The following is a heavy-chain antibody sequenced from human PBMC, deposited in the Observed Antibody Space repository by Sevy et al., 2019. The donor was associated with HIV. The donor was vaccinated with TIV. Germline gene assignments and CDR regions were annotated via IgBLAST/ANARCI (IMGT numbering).Heavy chain of an antibody. CDR3: ARDFCSGGSCYSAFVY. CDR2: VNTASGDT. V-gene: IGHV1-3*04. D-gene: IGHD2-15*01. CDR1: GYTFNNYI. Sequence: ASVKVSCKGSGYTFNNYIIYWVRQAPGQSLEWMGWVNTASGDTKHSQKFQGRVIITTDTSARTVYMELNNLRSEDTAFYFCARDFCSGGSCYSAFVYWGQGTLVTVSS. J-gene: IGHJ4*02.